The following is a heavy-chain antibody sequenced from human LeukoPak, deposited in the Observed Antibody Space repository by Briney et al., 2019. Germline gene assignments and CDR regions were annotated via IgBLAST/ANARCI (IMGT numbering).Heavy chain of an antibody. Sequence: GGSLRLSCAASGFTFSSYEMNWVRQAPGKGLEWVSYISSSGSTIYYADSVKGRFTISRDNAKNSLYLQMNSLRAEDTAVYYCARRLDSSGWSVDYWGQGTLVTVSS. CDR1: GFTFSSYE. V-gene: IGHV3-48*03. D-gene: IGHD6-19*01. CDR3: ARRLDSSGWSVDY. CDR2: ISSSGSTI. J-gene: IGHJ4*02.